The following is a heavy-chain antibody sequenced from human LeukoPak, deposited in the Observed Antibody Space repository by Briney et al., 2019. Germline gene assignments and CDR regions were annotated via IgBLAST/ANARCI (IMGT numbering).Heavy chain of an antibody. CDR3: AAYGLGSSRRFDP. CDR2: IYYSGST. V-gene: IGHV4-31*03. CDR1: GGSISSAGYY. Sequence: SETLSLTCTVSGGSISSAGYYWTWIRQHPGKGLEWIGYIYYSGSTYYSPSLKSRVTISLDTSKNQFSLNLSSVTAADTAVCYCAAYGLGSSRRFDPWGQGTLVTVSS. J-gene: IGHJ5*02. D-gene: IGHD3-10*01.